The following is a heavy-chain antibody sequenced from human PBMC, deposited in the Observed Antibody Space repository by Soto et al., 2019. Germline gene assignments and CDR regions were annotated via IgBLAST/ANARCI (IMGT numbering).Heavy chain of an antibody. V-gene: IGHV3-66*01. D-gene: IGHD2-21*02. Sequence: GGSLRLSCAASGFTVSSNYMSWVRQAPGKGLEWVSVIYSGGSAYYADSVKGRFTISRDNAKNTMYLQMNSLRAEDTAVYYCARGDLGGFDLWGQGTTVTVSS. CDR2: IYSGGSA. J-gene: IGHJ3*01. CDR1: GFTVSSNY. CDR3: ARGDLGGFDL.